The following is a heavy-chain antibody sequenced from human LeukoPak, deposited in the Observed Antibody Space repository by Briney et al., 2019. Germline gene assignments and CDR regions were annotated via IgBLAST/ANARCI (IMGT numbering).Heavy chain of an antibody. CDR1: GFTFSSYA. J-gene: IGHJ4*02. CDR3: AKMVGAYSGSRFGVGDQPNDY. Sequence: PGGSLRLSCAASGFTFSSYAMSWVRQAPGEGLEWVSAISGSGGSTYYADSVKGRFTISRDNSKNTLYLQMNSLRAEDTAVYYCAKMVGAYSGSRFGVGDQPNDYWGQGTLVTVSS. CDR2: ISGSGGST. V-gene: IGHV3-23*01. D-gene: IGHD1-26*01.